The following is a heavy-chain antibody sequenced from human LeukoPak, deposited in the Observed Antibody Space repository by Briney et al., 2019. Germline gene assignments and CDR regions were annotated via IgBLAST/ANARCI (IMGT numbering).Heavy chain of an antibody. CDR2: IYTSGST. J-gene: IGHJ6*02. Sequence: SETLSPTCTVSGGSISSYYWSWIRQPAGKGLEWIGRIYTSGSTNYNPSLKSRVTMSVDTSKNQFSLKLSSVTAADTAVYYCARDMAARPLSRRYYYGMDVWGQGTTVTVSS. V-gene: IGHV4-4*07. D-gene: IGHD6-6*01. CDR1: GGSISSYY. CDR3: ARDMAARPLSRRYYYGMDV.